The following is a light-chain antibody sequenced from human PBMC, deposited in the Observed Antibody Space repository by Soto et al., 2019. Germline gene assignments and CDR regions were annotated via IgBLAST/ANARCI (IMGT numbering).Light chain of an antibody. CDR2: DVS. J-gene: IGKJ5*01. CDR1: QGVTTN. V-gene: IGKV3-15*01. CDR3: QQYNNWPFS. Sequence: EIVMTQSPATLSVSPGERATLSCRAGQGVTTNFAWYQQKSGQSPRLLIYDVSIRATGVPARFSATGSETDFTLTISGLQSEDSAVYFCQQYNNWPFSFDQGTRLEIK.